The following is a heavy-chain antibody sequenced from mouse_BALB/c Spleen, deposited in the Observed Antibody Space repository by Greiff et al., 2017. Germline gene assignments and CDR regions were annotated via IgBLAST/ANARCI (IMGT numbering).Heavy chain of an antibody. CDR2: ISTYYGDA. D-gene: IGHD2-3*01. J-gene: IGHJ2*01. V-gene: IGHV1S137*01. CDR1: GYTFTDYA. Sequence: QVQLQQSGAELVRPGVSVKISCKGSGYTFTDYAMHWVKQSHAKSLEWIGVISTYYGDASYNQKFKGKATMTVDKSSSTAYMELARLTSEDSAIYYCARYDENLPFDYWGQGTTLTVSS. CDR3: ARYDENLPFDY.